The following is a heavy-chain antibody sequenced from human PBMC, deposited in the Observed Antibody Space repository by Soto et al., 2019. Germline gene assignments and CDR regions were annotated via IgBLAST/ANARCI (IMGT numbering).Heavy chain of an antibody. CDR3: ARHLYDNRNYLDALDV. V-gene: IGHV5-10-1*01. D-gene: IGHD3-22*01. CDR1: GYRFTTFW. CDR2: LDPADSFA. J-gene: IGHJ3*01. Sequence: PGESLKISCNVSGYRFTTFWISWVRQMPEKGLEWMGSLDPADSFANYIPSFQGHFTISVDKSINPVYLQWSSLKASDTAIYYCARHLYDNRNYLDALDVWGQGTMVTVSS.